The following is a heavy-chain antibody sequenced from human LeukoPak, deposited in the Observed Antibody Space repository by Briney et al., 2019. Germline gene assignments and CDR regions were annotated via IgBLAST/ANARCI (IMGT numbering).Heavy chain of an antibody. J-gene: IGHJ4*02. CDR3: AKDHGIAVAGGWDY. Sequence: GGSLRLSCAASGFTFSSYGMHWVRQAPGKGLEWVAVISYDGSNKYYAASVKGRFTISRDNSKNTLYLQMNSLRAEDTAVYYCAKDHGIAVAGGWDYWGQGTLSPSPQ. CDR1: GFTFSSYG. D-gene: IGHD6-19*01. CDR2: ISYDGSNK. V-gene: IGHV3-30*18.